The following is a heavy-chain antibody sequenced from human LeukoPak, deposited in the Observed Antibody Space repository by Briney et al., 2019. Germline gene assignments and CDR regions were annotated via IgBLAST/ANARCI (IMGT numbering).Heavy chain of an antibody. CDR3: ASPSSGQSFDI. Sequence: GGSLRLSCAASGFIVSSNYMNWVRQAPGKGLEWVSVIYTGGNTYYADSVKGRFTISRDNSKNTLYLQMHSLRAEDTAVYYCASPSSGQSFDIWGQGTMVSVSS. V-gene: IGHV3-53*01. CDR1: GFIVSSNY. J-gene: IGHJ3*02. D-gene: IGHD6-19*01. CDR2: IYTGGNT.